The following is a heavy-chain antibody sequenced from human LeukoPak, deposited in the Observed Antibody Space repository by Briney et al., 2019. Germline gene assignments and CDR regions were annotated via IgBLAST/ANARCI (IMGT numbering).Heavy chain of an antibody. Sequence: GRSLRLPCVASGFTLSSYSINWVRQAPGQGLDWVSYISSDSNTIYYADSVKGRFTISRDNAQNLLYLQMNSLRAEDTAVYYCAREGRLRPSHIDYWGQGTLVTVSS. CDR1: GFTLSSYS. J-gene: IGHJ4*02. CDR2: ISSDSNTI. V-gene: IGHV3-48*04. D-gene: IGHD2-15*01. CDR3: AREGRLRPSHIDY.